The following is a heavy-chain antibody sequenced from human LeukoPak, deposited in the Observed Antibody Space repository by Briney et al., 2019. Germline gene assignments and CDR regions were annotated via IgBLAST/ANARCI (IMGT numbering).Heavy chain of an antibody. CDR2: INPSGGSA. V-gene: IGHV1-46*01. CDR1: GYTFTSYY. Sequence: GASVKVSCKASGYTFTSYYMHWVRQAPGQGLEGMGIINPSGGSASYAQKFQGRVTMTRDTSTSTVYMELSSLRSEDTAVYYCARAGVLTGYYTPFDYWGQGTLVTVSS. D-gene: IGHD3-9*01. CDR3: ARAGVLTGYYTPFDY. J-gene: IGHJ4*02.